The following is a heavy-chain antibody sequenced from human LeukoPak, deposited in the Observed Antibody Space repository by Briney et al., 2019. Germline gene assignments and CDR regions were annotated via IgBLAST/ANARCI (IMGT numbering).Heavy chain of an antibody. Sequence: GGSLRLSCAASGFTFSSYSMNWVRQAPGKGLEWVSSISSSSSYIYYADSVKGRFTISRDNAKNSLYLQMNSLRTEDTAVYYCAILEWPRYYYYMDVWGKGTAVTVSS. CDR2: ISSSSSYI. V-gene: IGHV3-21*01. J-gene: IGHJ6*03. CDR1: GFTFSSYS. D-gene: IGHD3-3*01. CDR3: AILEWPRYYYYMDV.